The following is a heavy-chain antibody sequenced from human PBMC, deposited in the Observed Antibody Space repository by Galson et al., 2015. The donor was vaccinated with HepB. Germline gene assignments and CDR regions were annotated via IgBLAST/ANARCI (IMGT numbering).Heavy chain of an antibody. V-gene: IGHV4-34*01. CDR1: GASFSDYY. Sequence: ETLSLTCAVYGASFSDYYWSWIRQPPGKGPEWIGEINHSGSPKYNPSLKSRVTISVDTSKKQFSLKLSSVTAADTAVYYCPYFFGSGSFSMDVWGQGTAVTVSS. CDR3: PYFFGSGSFSMDV. J-gene: IGHJ6*02. CDR2: INHSGSP. D-gene: IGHD3-10*01.